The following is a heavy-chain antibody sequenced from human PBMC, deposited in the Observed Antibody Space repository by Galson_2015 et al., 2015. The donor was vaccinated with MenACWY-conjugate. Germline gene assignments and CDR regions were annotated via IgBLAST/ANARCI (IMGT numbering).Heavy chain of an antibody. Sequence: SLRLSCAASGFTFSSYWMNWVRQAPGKGLEWVSSISTTGGTTYYADSVKGRFTISRDNSKNTLYLQMNSLRAGDTAVYYCAQGAGSRWFDPWGQGTLVTVSS. V-gene: IGHV3-23*01. CDR3: AQGAGSRWFDP. J-gene: IGHJ5*02. D-gene: IGHD3-10*01. CDR2: ISTTGGTT. CDR1: GFTFSSYW.